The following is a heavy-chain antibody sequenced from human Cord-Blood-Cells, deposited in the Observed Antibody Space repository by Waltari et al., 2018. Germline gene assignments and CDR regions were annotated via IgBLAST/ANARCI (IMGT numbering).Heavy chain of an antibody. D-gene: IGHD3-9*01. CDR2: INHSGST. CDR1: GGSFSGYY. J-gene: IGHJ6*02. V-gene: IGHV4-34*01. Sequence: QVQLQQWGAGLLKPSETLSLTCAVYGGSFSGYYWSWIRQPPGKGLEWIGEINHSGSTNYNPSLKSRVTISVDTSKNQFSLKLSSVTAADTAVYYCARDGSRYNYYYYYGMDVWGQGTTVTVSS. CDR3: ARDGSRYNYYYYYGMDV.